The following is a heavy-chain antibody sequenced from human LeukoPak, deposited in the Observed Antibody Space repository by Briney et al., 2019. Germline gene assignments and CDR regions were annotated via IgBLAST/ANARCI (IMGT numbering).Heavy chain of an antibody. CDR2: IIPILGIA. CDR3: ARVDFGVANPFDP. D-gene: IGHD3-3*01. Sequence: SVKVSCKASGGTFSSYAISWVRQAPGQGLEWMGRIIPILGIANYAQKFQGRVTITADESTSTAYMELSSLRSEDTAVYYCARVDFGVANPFDPWGQGTLVTVSS. V-gene: IGHV1-69*04. CDR1: GGTFSSYA. J-gene: IGHJ5*02.